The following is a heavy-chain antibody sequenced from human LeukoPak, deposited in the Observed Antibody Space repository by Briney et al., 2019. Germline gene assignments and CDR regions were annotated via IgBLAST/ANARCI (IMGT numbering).Heavy chain of an antibody. CDR3: AKKRDSHETLYFFDY. D-gene: IGHD2-15*01. CDR1: GFTFNTYG. J-gene: IGHJ4*02. CDR2: ISGSGTST. V-gene: IGHV3-23*01. Sequence: PGGSLRLSCAASGFTFNTYGMTWVRQAPGKGLKWVSAISGSGTSTYYADSVQGRFTISRDNSKNTLSLQMNSLRAEDTAVYYCAKKRDSHETLYFFDYWGQGTLVTVSS.